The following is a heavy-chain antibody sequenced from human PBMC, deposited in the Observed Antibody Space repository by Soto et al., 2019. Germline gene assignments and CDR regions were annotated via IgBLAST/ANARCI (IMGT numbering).Heavy chain of an antibody. D-gene: IGHD3-3*01. CDR1: GYTFTSCG. CDR3: ARYPGPQTYSDFWSGLWTFVY. CDR2: ISAYNGNT. V-gene: IGHV1-18*01. J-gene: IGHJ4*01. Sequence: ASVKVSCKDSGYTFTSCGISWVRQAPGQGLEWMGWISAYNGNTNCAQKLQGRVTMTTDTSTSTAYMELRSLRSDDTAVYYCARYPGPQTYSDFWSGLWTFVYWG.